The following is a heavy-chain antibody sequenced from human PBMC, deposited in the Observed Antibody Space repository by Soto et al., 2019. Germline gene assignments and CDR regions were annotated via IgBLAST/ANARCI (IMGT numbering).Heavy chain of an antibody. J-gene: IGHJ4*02. Sequence: EVQLLESGGGLVQPGGSLRLSCAASGFTFSSYAMLWVRQAPGKGLEWVSASSGSGGSTYYADSVKGRFTISRDNSKNTLYLQMNSLRAEDTAVYYCAKSRVVLKGPAPFDYWGQGTLVTVSS. CDR1: GFTFSSYA. CDR3: AKSRVVLKGPAPFDY. D-gene: IGHD3-9*01. CDR2: SSGSGGST. V-gene: IGHV3-23*01.